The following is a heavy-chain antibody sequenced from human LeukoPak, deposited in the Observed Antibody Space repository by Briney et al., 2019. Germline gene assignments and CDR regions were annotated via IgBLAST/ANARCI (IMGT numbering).Heavy chain of an antibody. CDR3: ARSLANWGYDAFDI. J-gene: IGHJ3*02. D-gene: IGHD7-27*01. V-gene: IGHV3-21*01. CDR1: GFTFSSYS. Sequence: GASLRLSCTASGFTFSSYSMNWVRQAPGQGLEWVSSISSSSSNIYYADSVKGRFTISRDNAKNSLYLQMNGLRAEDTAVYYCARSLANWGYDAFDIWGQRTRVTVSS. CDR2: ISSSSSNI.